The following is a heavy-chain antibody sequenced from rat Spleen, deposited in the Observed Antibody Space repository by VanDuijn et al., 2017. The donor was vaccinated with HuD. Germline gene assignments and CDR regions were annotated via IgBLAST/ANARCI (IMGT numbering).Heavy chain of an antibody. D-gene: IGHD1-4*01. CDR2: ISPSGGST. Sequence: EVQLVETGGGLVQPGRSLKLSCIVSGFTFSNYWMYWIRQAPGKGLEWVSSISPSGGSTYYRDSVKGRFTVSRDNAKSTLYLQMDSLRSEDTATYYCARSMGYPGPFDYWGQGVMVTVSS. CDR1: GFTFSNYW. V-gene: IGHV5-58*01. CDR3: ARSMGYPGPFDY. J-gene: IGHJ2*01.